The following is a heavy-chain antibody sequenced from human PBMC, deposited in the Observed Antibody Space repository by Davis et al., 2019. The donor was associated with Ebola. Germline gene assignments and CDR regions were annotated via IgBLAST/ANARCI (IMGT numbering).Heavy chain of an antibody. Sequence: PGGSLRLSCAASGFTFSSYGMHWVRQAPGKGLEWVAVIWYDGSNKYYADSVKGRFTISRDNSKNTLYLQMNSLRAEDTAVYYCARDPKAHIVGATNWGYYYYGMDVWGQGTTVTVSS. CDR1: GFTFSSYG. CDR2: IWYDGSNK. D-gene: IGHD1-26*01. V-gene: IGHV3-33*01. J-gene: IGHJ6*02. CDR3: ARDPKAHIVGATNWGYYYYGMDV.